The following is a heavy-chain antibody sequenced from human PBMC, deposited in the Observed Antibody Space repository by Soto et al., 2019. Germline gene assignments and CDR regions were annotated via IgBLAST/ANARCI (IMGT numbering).Heavy chain of an antibody. CDR1: GFSLSTSGVG. CDR2: IYWDDDK. V-gene: IGHV2-5*02. J-gene: IGHJ4*02. CDR3: AHLVVAGVTYYFDY. Sequence: QITLKESGPTLVKPTQTLTLTCTFSGFSLSTSGVGVGWIRQPPGKALEWLAFIYWDDDKRYSPSLKSRLTYIKDTSKNQVVLRMTNMDPVDTATYTCAHLVVAGVTYYFDYWGQGTLVTVSS. D-gene: IGHD2-15*01.